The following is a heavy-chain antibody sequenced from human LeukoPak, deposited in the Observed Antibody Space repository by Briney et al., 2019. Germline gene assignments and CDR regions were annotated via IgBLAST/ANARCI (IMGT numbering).Heavy chain of an antibody. CDR3: ASGSYSRPFDY. V-gene: IGHV3-48*01. J-gene: IGHJ4*02. D-gene: IGHD1-26*01. Sequence: GGSLRLSCAASGFTFSSYSMNWVRQAPGKGLEWVSYISSSSSTIYYAVSVKGRFTISRDNAKNSLYLQMNSLRAEDTAVYYCASGSYSRPFDYWGQGTLVTVSS. CDR1: GFTFSSYS. CDR2: ISSSSSTI.